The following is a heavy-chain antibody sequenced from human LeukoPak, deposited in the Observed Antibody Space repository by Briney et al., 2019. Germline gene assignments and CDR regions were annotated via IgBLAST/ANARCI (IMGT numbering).Heavy chain of an antibody. J-gene: IGHJ3*02. CDR1: RFTFNSYA. CDR3: AKPPYYYDSSGYYGDAFDI. D-gene: IGHD3-22*01. CDR2: ISSYGVNT. V-gene: IGHV3-64*01. Sequence: GGPVRLLRRAWRFTFNSYAMQWVRQAPGAGLQYGSAISSYGVNTQYANSVKGRFTISRDNSKNTLYLQMNSLRAEDRAVYYCAKPPYYYDSSGYYGDAFDIWGQGTMVTVSS.